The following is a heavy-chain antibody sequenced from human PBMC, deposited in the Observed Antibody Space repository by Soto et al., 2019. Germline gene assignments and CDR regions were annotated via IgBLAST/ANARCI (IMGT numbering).Heavy chain of an antibody. CDR3: ARDHPGIAAAANWFDP. Sequence: TLSLTCTVSGGSISSGDYYWSWIRQPPGKGLEWIGYIYYSGSTYYNPSLKSRVTISVDTSKNQFSLKLSSVTAADTAVYYCARDHPGIAAAANWFDPWGQGTLVTVSS. CDR1: GGSISSGDYY. D-gene: IGHD6-13*01. J-gene: IGHJ5*02. CDR2: IYYSGST. V-gene: IGHV4-30-4*01.